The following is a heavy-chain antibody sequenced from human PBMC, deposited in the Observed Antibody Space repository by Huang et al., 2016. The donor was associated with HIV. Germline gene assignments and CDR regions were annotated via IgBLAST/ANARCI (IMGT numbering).Heavy chain of an antibody. CDR2: IYYSVST. Sequence: QLQLQESGPGLVKPSETLSLTCTVSGGSIRSDNYYWGWIRQPPGKGLEWIGSIYYSVSTYYNPALKSRVTITVDTSKNQFSLKMRSVTAADTAVYYCARLPGSITMIRGVITDPYWGQGTLVTVSS. CDR1: GGSIRSDNYY. V-gene: IGHV4-39*01. CDR3: ARLPGSITMIRGVITDPY. J-gene: IGHJ4*02. D-gene: IGHD3-10*01.